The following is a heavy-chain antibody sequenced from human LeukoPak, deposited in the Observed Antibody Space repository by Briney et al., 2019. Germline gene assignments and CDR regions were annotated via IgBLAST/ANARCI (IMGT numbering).Heavy chain of an antibody. CDR1: GGSFSGFY. Sequence: KSSETLSLTCAVYGGSFSGFYWTWIRQPPGKGLEWIGEIDHGGSTNYSPSLKSRVTISVDSSKNQFSLKLSSVSAADAAVYYCARHGLLTMVRGVISPPIYWGQGTLVTVSS. V-gene: IGHV4-34*01. D-gene: IGHD3-10*01. CDR3: ARHGLLTMVRGVISPPIY. J-gene: IGHJ4*02. CDR2: IDHGGST.